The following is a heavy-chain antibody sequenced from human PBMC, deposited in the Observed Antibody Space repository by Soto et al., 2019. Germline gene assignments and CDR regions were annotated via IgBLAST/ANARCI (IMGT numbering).Heavy chain of an antibody. CDR1: GGSISSGDYY. CDR3: ARWWSGSRQGFDP. J-gene: IGHJ5*02. Sequence: SETLSLTCTVSGGSISSGDYYWSWIRQHPGKGLEWIGYIYYSGSTYYNPSLKSRVTISVDTSKNQFSLKLSSVTAADTAVYYCARWWSGSRQGFDPWGQGTLVTRLL. CDR2: IYYSGST. D-gene: IGHD3-3*01. V-gene: IGHV4-31*03.